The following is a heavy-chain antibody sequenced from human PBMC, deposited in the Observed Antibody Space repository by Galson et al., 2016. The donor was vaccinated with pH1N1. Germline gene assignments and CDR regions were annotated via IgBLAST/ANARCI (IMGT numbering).Heavy chain of an antibody. CDR3: ARRGIGEFLYYFDS. CDR2: IYYSGST. CDR1: GGSISSSSYY. J-gene: IGHJ4*02. D-gene: IGHD3-10*01. Sequence: LSLTCTVSGGSISSSSYYWDWIRQPPGKGLEWIGSIYYSGSTYYNPSLKSRATISVDTSKNQFSLKLSSVTAADTAVYYCARRGIGEFLYYFDSWGQGTLVTVSS. V-gene: IGHV4-39*01.